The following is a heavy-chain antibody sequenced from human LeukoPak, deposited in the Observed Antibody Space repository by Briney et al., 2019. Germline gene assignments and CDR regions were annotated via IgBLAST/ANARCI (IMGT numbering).Heavy chain of an antibody. V-gene: IGHV4-4*07. D-gene: IGHD1-26*01. CDR2: IYTSGST. CDR3: ARVAVGAKRLDYYYMDV. CDR1: GGSISSYY. Sequence: PSETLSLTCTVSGGSISSYYWSWIRQPAGKGLEWIGRIYTSGSTNYNPSLESRVTMSVDTSKNQFSLKLSSVTAADTAVYYCARVAVGAKRLDYYYMDVWGKGTTVTVSS. J-gene: IGHJ6*03.